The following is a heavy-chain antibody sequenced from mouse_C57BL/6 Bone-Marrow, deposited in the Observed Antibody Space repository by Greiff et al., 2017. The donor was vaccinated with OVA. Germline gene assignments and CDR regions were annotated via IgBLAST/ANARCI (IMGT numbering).Heavy chain of an antibody. CDR2: INPNNGGT. CDR1: GYTFTDYN. D-gene: IGHD1-1*01. V-gene: IGHV1-22*01. Sequence: EVQGVESGPELVKPGASVKMSCKASGYTFTDYNMHWVKQSHGKSLEWIGYINPNNGGTSYNQKFKGKATLTVNKSSSTAYMELRSLTSEDSAVYYCARGRYYASFAYWGQGTLVTVSA. CDR3: ARGRYYASFAY. J-gene: IGHJ3*01.